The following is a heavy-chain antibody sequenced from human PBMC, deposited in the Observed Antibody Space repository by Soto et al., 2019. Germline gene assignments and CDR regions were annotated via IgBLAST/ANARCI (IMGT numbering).Heavy chain of an antibody. CDR3: AMDYGDLPEYFKH. J-gene: IGHJ1*01. CDR1: GYTFTSYG. V-gene: IGHV1-18*04. D-gene: IGHD4-17*01. Sequence: QVQLVQSGPDLKRPGASMKVSCKASGYTFTSYGISWVRQAPGQGLEWMAWISPLKGRTQYSQKAQGRVTLSTDTSSNTAYMEMTTLRVDDTAVYYCAMDYGDLPEYFKHWGPGTLVTVS. CDR2: ISPLKGRT.